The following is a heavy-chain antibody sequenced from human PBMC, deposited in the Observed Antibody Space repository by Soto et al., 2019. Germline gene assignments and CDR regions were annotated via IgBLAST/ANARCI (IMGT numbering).Heavy chain of an antibody. Sequence: GGSLRLSCAASGFTFSSYAMSWVRQAPGKGLEWVSAISGSGGSTYYADSVKGRFTISRDNSKNTLYLQMNSLRAEDTAVYYCAKDTVPSEWELLFFDYWGQGTLVTVSS. CDR2: ISGSGGST. V-gene: IGHV3-23*01. CDR3: AKDTVPSEWELLFFDY. D-gene: IGHD1-26*01. J-gene: IGHJ4*02. CDR1: GFTFSSYA.